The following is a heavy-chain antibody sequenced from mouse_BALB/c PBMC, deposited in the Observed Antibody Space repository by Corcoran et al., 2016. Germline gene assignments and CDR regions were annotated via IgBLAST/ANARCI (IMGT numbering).Heavy chain of an antibody. D-gene: IGHD2-1*01. CDR2: IDPETGGT. V-gene: IGHV1-15*01. CDR1: GYTFTDYE. CDR3: TREDGNSSYAMDY. Sequence: QVQLQQSGAELVRPGASVTLSCKASGYTFTDYEMHWVKQTPVHGLEWIGAIDPETGGTAYNQKFKGKATLTADKSSSTAYMELRSLTSEDSAVYYCTREDGNSSYAMDYWGQGTSVTVSS. J-gene: IGHJ4*01.